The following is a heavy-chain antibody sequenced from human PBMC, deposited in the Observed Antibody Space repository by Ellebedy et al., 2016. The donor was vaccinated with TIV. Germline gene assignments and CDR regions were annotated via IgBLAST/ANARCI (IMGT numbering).Heavy chain of an antibody. CDR1: GFNFNHLA. Sequence: GGSLRLXCACFGFNFNHLAMHWVRQAPGKGLEWVALISHDGSLKYFGGSVKGRFTISRDNAKNSLYLQMNSLRADDTAVYYCARDHRELQPTGNKYQVIQYYGMDVWGQGTTVTVSS. D-gene: IGHD2-2*01. J-gene: IGHJ6*02. CDR3: ARDHRELQPTGNKYQVIQYYGMDV. V-gene: IGHV3-30*04. CDR2: ISHDGSLK.